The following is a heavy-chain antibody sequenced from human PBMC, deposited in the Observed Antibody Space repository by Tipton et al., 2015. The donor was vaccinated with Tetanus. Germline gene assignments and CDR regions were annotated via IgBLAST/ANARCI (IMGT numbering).Heavy chain of an antibody. CDR3: ARMYSTSSPFDP. J-gene: IGHJ5*02. Sequence: QLVQSGADVKKPGESLKISCKASGYSFTSHWIGWVRQMPGKGLEWMGMIFPDDSDTRYSPSFQGHVTFSVDKSTSTVYLQWSSLKASDTAMYFCARMYSTSSPFDPWGQGTLVAFSS. CDR1: GYSFTSHW. D-gene: IGHD6-6*01. CDR2: IFPDDSDT. V-gene: IGHV5-51*01.